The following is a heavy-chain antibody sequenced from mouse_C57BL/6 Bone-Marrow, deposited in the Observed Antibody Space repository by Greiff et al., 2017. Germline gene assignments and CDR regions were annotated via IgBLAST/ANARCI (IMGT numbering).Heavy chain of an antibody. Sequence: VQLQQSVAELVRPGASVKLSCTASGFNIKNTYMHWVKQRPEQGLEWIGRIDPANGNTKYAPKLQGKATLTADTSSNTASLQLSSLTSEDTAIYYCAREVSGNWDEGYSMDYWGQGTSVTVSS. CDR1: GFNIKNTY. D-gene: IGHD4-1*01. V-gene: IGHV14-3*01. J-gene: IGHJ4*01. CDR2: IDPANGNT. CDR3: AREVSGNWDEGYSMDY.